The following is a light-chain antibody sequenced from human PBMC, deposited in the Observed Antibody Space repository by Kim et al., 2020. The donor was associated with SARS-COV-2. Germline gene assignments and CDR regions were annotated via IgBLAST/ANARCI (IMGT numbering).Light chain of an antibody. V-gene: IGLV3-19*01. CDR2: GKN. CDR1: SLRSYY. Sequence: SSELTQDPAVSVALGQTVRITCQGDSLRSYYATWYQQKPGQAPVVVIYGKNNRPSGIPDRFSGSSSGNTASLTITGAQAEDEADYYCNSRDTSGNHLLFGGGTQLTV. J-gene: IGLJ2*01. CDR3: NSRDTSGNHLL.